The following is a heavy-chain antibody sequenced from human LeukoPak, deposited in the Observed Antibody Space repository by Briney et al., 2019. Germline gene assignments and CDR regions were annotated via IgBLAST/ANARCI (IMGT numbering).Heavy chain of an antibody. CDR2: ISSSSSTT. CDR3: ARDSIAYCGGDCYSRGVPAFDI. Sequence: GGSLRLSCAASGFTFSSYSMNWVRQAPGKGLEWVSYISSSSSTTYYAGSVKGRFTISRDNAKNSLYLQMNSLRAEDTTVYYCARDSIAYCGGDCYSRGVPAFDIWGQGTMVTVSS. D-gene: IGHD2-21*02. V-gene: IGHV3-48*01. J-gene: IGHJ3*02. CDR1: GFTFSSYS.